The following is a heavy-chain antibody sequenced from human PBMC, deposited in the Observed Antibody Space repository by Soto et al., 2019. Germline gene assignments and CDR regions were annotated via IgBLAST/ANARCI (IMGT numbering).Heavy chain of an antibody. CDR2: IIPIFGTA. CDR1: GGTFSSYA. CDR3: ASGGYYDSSGYNWFDP. V-gene: IGHV1-69*13. J-gene: IGHJ5*02. D-gene: IGHD3-22*01. Sequence: ASVKVSCKASGGTFSSYAISWVRQAPGQGLEWMGGIIPIFGTANHAQKFQGRVTITADESTSTAYMELSSLRSEDTAVYYCASGGYYDSSGYNWFDPWGQRTLVPVSS.